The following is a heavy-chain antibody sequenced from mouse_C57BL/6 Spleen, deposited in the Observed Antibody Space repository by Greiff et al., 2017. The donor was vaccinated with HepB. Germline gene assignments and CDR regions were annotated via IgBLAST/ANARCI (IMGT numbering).Heavy chain of an antibody. D-gene: IGHD2-12*01. Sequence: QVQLKQPGAELVMPGASVKLSCKASGYTFTSYWMHWVKQRPGQGLEWIGEIDPSDSYTNYNQKFKGKSTLTVDKSSSTAYMQLSSLTSEDSAVYYCAPRYDGSFAYWGQGTLVTVSA. CDR2: IDPSDSYT. J-gene: IGHJ3*01. CDR3: APRYDGSFAY. V-gene: IGHV1-69*01. CDR1: GYTFTSYW.